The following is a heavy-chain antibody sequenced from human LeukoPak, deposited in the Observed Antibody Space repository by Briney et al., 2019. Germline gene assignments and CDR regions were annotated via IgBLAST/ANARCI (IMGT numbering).Heavy chain of an antibody. CDR2: IYYSGST. J-gene: IGHJ5*02. V-gene: IGHV4-59*08. CDR3: ARLSSITIFGVVKWFDP. Sequence: SETLSLTCTVSGGSISSYYWSWIRQPPGKGLEWIGYIYYSGSTNYNPSLKSRVTISVDTSKIQFSLKLSSVTAADTAVYYCARLSSITIFGVVKWFDPWGQGTLVTVSS. D-gene: IGHD3-3*01. CDR1: GGSISSYY.